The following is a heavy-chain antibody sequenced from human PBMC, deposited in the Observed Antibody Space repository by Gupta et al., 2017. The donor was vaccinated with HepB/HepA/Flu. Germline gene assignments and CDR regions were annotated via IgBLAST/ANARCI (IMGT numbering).Heavy chain of an antibody. D-gene: IGHD7-27*01. Sequence: QVQLVESGGGVVQPGRSLRLYCAASGHNFRNSTIPWVRQAPGKGLEWVAVIWDDGSNKYYADSVKGRFTISRDNSNDNAYLQMSGLRAEDTAVYYCARGSPNWGSLDYWGQGTLVTVSS. V-gene: IGHV3-33*01. CDR1: GHNFRNST. CDR2: IWDDGSNK. CDR3: ARGSPNWGSLDY. J-gene: IGHJ4*02.